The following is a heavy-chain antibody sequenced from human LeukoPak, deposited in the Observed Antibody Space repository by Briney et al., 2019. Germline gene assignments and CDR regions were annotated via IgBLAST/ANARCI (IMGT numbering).Heavy chain of an antibody. V-gene: IGHV3-53*01. CDR3: ASDYGDPRMGYYYGMDV. CDR2: IYSGGST. D-gene: IGHD4-17*01. Sequence: PGGSLRLSCAASGFTVSSNYMSWVRQAPGKGLEWVSVIYSGGSTYYADSVKGRFTISRDNSKNTLYPQMNSLRAEDTAVYYCASDYGDPRMGYYYGMDVWGQGTTVTVSS. J-gene: IGHJ6*02. CDR1: GFTVSSNY.